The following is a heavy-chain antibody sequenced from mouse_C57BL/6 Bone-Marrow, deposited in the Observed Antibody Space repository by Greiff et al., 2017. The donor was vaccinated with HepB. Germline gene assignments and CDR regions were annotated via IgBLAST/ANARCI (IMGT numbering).Heavy chain of an antibody. CDR1: GYTFTSYW. V-gene: IGHV1-74*01. D-gene: IGHD1-1*01. CDR3: ASVITTVVRDAMDY. J-gene: IGHJ4*01. CDR2: IHPSDSDT. Sequence: QVQLQQPGAELVKPGASVKVSCKASGYTFTSYWMHWVKQRPGQGLEWIGRIHPSDSDTNYNQKFKGKATLTVDKSSSTAYMQLSSLTSEDSAVYYCASVITTVVRDAMDYWGQGTSVTVSS.